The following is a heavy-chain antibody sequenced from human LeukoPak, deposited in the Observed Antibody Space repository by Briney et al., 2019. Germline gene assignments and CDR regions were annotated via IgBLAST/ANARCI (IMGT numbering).Heavy chain of an antibody. V-gene: IGHV1-18*01. Sequence: ASVKVSCKASGYTFTSCGISWVRQAPGQGLEWMGWISAYNGNTNYAQKLQGRVTMTTDTSTSTAYMELRSLRSDDTAVYYCASLTSGPGYASNYYYMDVWGKGTTVTVSS. CDR3: ASLTSGPGYASNYYYMDV. CDR1: GYTFTSCG. D-gene: IGHD3-9*01. J-gene: IGHJ6*03. CDR2: ISAYNGNT.